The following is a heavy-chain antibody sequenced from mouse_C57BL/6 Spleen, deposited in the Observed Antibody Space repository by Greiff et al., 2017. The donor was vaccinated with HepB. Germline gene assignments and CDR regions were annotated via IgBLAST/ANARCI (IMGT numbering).Heavy chain of an antibody. CDR3: ARKDIYYDYNWYFDV. V-gene: IGHV5-17*01. D-gene: IGHD2-4*01. J-gene: IGHJ1*03. CDR1: GFTFSDYG. Sequence: EVQLVESGGGLVKPGGSLKLSCAASGFTFSDYGMHWVRQAPEKGLEWVAYISSGSSTIYYADTVKGRFTISRDNAKNTLFLQMTSLRSEDTAMYYCARKDIYYDYNWYFDVWGTGTTVTVSS. CDR2: ISSGSSTI.